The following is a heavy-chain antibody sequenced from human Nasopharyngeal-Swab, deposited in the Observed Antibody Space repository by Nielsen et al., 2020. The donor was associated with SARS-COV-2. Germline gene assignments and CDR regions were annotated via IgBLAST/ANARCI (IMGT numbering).Heavy chain of an antibody. CDR1: GFTFSSYG. J-gene: IGHJ3*02. D-gene: IGHD3-22*01. CDR2: IRYDGSNK. CDR3: AKDGAYDTMIVVVIKGPAFDI. V-gene: IGHV3-30*02. Sequence: SLKISCAASGFTFSSYGMHWVRQAPGKGLEWVAFIRYDGSNKYYADSVKGRFTISRDNSKNTLYLQMSSLRAEDTAVYYCAKDGAYDTMIVVVIKGPAFDIWGQGTMVTVSS.